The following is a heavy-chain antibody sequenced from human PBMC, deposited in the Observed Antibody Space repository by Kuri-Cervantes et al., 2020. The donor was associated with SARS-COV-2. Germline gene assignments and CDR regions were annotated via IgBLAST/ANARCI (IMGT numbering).Heavy chain of an antibody. CDR2: ISSSSSYI. Sequence: GESLKISCAASGFTLRGYAMTWVRQAPGKGLEWVSSISSSSSYIYYTDSVKGRFTISRDNAKNSLYLQMNSLRAEDTAVYYCARGRYYDSLSDYWGQGTLVTVSS. CDR1: GFTLRGYA. D-gene: IGHD3-22*01. CDR3: ARGRYYDSLSDY. J-gene: IGHJ4*02. V-gene: IGHV3-21*01.